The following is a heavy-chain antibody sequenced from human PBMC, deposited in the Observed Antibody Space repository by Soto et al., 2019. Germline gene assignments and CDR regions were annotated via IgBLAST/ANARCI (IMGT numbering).Heavy chain of an antibody. V-gene: IGHV4-59*08. Sequence: SETLSLTCTVSGGSISSYYWSWIRQPPGKGLEWIGYIYYSGSTNYNPSLKSRVTISVDTSKNQFSLKLSSVTAAVTAVYYCARSYSGIQSVGYWGRGTLVSVCS. D-gene: IGHD1-26*01. CDR3: ARSYSGIQSVGY. CDR2: IYYSGST. J-gene: IGHJ4*02. CDR1: GGSISSYY.